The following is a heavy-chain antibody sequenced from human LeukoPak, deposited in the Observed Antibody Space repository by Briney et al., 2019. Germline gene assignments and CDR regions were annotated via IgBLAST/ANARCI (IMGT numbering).Heavy chain of an antibody. J-gene: IGHJ6*02. CDR2: IRSKAYGGTT. Sequence: PGGSLRLSCTASGFTFGDYAMSWVRQAPEKGLEWVGFIRSKAYGGTTEYAASVKGRFTISRDDSKSIAYLQMNSLKTEDTAVYYCTRDGMGATTFYYYGMDVWGQGTTVTVSS. CDR1: GFTFGDYA. D-gene: IGHD1-26*01. V-gene: IGHV3-49*04. CDR3: TRDGMGATTFYYYGMDV.